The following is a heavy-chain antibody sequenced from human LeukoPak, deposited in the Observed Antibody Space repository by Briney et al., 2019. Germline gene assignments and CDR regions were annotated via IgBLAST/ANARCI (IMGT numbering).Heavy chain of an antibody. V-gene: IGHV3-74*01. D-gene: IGHD6-13*01. CDR1: GFSFSIYW. J-gene: IGHJ4*02. Sequence: GGSLRLSCAASGFSFSIYWMHWVRQAPGGGVVWVSLFSSDGSKSGYADSVKGRFTISRDNAKNTVYLQMNSLSAEDTAMYYCVRREAGGSNSWFYFDYWGQGTLVSVSS. CDR3: VRREAGGSNSWFYFDY. CDR2: FSSDGSKS.